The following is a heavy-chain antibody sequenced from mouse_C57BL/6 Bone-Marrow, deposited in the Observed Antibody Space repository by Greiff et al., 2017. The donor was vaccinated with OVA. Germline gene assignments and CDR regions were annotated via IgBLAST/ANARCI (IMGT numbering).Heavy chain of an antibody. CDR1: GYSITSGYY. CDR3: AREAQATHYAMDY. J-gene: IGHJ4*01. D-gene: IGHD3-2*02. Sequence: DVKLQESGPGLVKPSQSLSLTCSVPGYSITSGYYWNWIRQFPGNKLEWMGYISYDGSNNYNPSLKNRISITRDTSKNQFFLKLNSVTTEDTATYYCAREAQATHYAMDYWGQGTSVTVSS. CDR2: ISYDGSN. V-gene: IGHV3-6*01.